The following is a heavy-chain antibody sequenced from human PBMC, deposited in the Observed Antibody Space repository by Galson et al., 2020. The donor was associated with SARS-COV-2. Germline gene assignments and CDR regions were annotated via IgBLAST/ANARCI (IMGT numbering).Heavy chain of an antibody. J-gene: IGHJ6*02. CDR1: GGSISSGGYC. CDR2: IYTSGST. Sequence: SETLSLTCTVSGGSISSGGYCWSWIRQPAGKGLEWIGRIYTSGSTNYNPSLKSRVTMSVDTSKNQFSLKLSSVTAADTAVYYCARGSGNPYYYEMDVGGQGTTVTVFS. D-gene: IGHD1-26*01. CDR3: ARGSGNPYYYEMDV. V-gene: IGHV4-61*02.